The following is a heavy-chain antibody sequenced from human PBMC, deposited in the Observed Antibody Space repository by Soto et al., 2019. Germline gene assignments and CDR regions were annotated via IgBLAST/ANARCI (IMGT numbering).Heavy chain of an antibody. J-gene: IGHJ5*02. CDR3: ARVPDIVVVVAARPWFDP. CDR2: ISAYNGNT. Sequence: ASVKVSCKASGYTFTSYGISWVRQAPGQGLEWMGWISAYNGNTNYAQKLQGRVTMTTDTSTSTAYMELRSLRSDDTAVYHCARVPDIVVVVAARPWFDPWGQGTLVTVSS. D-gene: IGHD2-15*01. CDR1: GYTFTSYG. V-gene: IGHV1-18*04.